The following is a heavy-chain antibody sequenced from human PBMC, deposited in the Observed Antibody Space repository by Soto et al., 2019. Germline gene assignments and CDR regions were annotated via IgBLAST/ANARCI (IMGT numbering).Heavy chain of an antibody. CDR2: ILPVFDSV. CDR1: GASLTSYA. V-gene: IGHV1-69*06. J-gene: IGHJ4*02. D-gene: IGHD1-7*01. Sequence: QVHLVQSGAEVKKPGSSVKVSCKASGASLTSYAISWVRQAPGQGLEWMGGILPVFDSVYYAQRFQGRVTITADKSTGTAYMMLSSLRSEDTAVYYCARAPGYNWNYEGWHYLDSWGQGTQVTVSS. CDR3: ARAPGYNWNYEGWHYLDS.